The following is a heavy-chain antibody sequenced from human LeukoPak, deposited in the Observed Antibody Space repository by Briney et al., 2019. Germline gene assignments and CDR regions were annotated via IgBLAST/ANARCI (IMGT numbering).Heavy chain of an antibody. CDR1: GYTFTSYA. D-gene: IGHD3-22*01. Sequence: GASVKVSCKASGYTFTSYAMHWVRQAPGQRLEWMGWINAGNGDTKYSQKFQGRVTITRDTSASTAYMELSSLRSEDTAVYYCARAAAYYDSSGYHGAFDIWGQGTMVTVSS. J-gene: IGHJ3*02. V-gene: IGHV1-3*01. CDR2: INAGNGDT. CDR3: ARAAAYYDSSGYHGAFDI.